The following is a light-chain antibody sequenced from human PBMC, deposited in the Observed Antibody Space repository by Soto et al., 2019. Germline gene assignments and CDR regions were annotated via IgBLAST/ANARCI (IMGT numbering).Light chain of an antibody. Sequence: EIVLTQSPATLSVSPGDRATLSCRASQSISANLAWYQQKPGQAPRLLIYGASNRATGIPDRFSGSGSGTDFTLTISRLEPEDFAMYFCQQYVSSPQTFGQGTKVDIK. J-gene: IGKJ1*01. CDR3: QQYVSSPQT. V-gene: IGKV3-20*01. CDR1: QSISAN. CDR2: GAS.